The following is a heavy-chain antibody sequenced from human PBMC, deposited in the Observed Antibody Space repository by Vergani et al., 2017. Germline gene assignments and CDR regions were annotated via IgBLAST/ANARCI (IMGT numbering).Heavy chain of an antibody. CDR2: FSKGGTA. J-gene: IGHJ4*02. D-gene: IGHD2-21*02. CDR1: GGSVDNRDYY. Sequence: LQLQESGPGLMKPSETLSLTCTVSGGSVDNRDYYWGWIRRPPGKGLEWIGSFSKGGTASLHPSVKSRVAISSDTAKNRFSLKLTSVSAADTAVYYCARSSCGGDCYEFDYWGQGILVTVSS. CDR3: ARSSCGGDCYEFDY. V-gene: IGHV4-39*01.